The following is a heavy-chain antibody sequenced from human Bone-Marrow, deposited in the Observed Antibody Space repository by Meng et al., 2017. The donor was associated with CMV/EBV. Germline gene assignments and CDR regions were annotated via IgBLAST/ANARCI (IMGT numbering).Heavy chain of an antibody. CDR1: GYTFTTYG. CDR2: INAYNGNT. J-gene: IGHJ6*02. Sequence: ASVKVSCKASGYTFTTYGISWVRQAPGQGLEWMGWINAYNGNTNYAQKFQGRVTMTTDTSTSTAYMELRSLRSDDTAVYYCAREGVLLGRAYYYSGVDVWGQGTTVTVSS. D-gene: IGHD2-15*01. CDR3: AREGVLLGRAYYYSGVDV. V-gene: IGHV1-18*01.